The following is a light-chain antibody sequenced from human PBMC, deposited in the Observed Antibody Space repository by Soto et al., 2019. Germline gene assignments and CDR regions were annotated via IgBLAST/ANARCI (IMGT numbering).Light chain of an antibody. Sequence: DIQMTQSPSTLSASVGDRVTITCRASQSISSWLTWYQQKPGKAPKVLIYKASSLQSGVPSRFSGSGSGTDFTLTISSLQSDDFATYYCLQYHSYPYTFGQGTKLEIK. J-gene: IGKJ2*01. CDR1: QSISSW. V-gene: IGKV1-5*03. CDR3: LQYHSYPYT. CDR2: KAS.